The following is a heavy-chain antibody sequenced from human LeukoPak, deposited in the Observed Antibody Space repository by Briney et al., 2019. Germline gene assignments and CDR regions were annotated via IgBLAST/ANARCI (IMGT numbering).Heavy chain of an antibody. V-gene: IGHV1-69*13. CDR2: IIPIFGTA. CDR3: ARSSGWNSFDY. D-gene: IGHD6-19*01. J-gene: IGHJ4*02. Sequence: ASVKVSCKASGGTFSSYAISWVRQAPGQGLEWMGGIIPIFGTANYAQKFQGRVTITADQSTSTAYMELSSLRSQDTAVYYCARSSGWNSFDYWGQGTLVTVSP. CDR1: GGTFSSYA.